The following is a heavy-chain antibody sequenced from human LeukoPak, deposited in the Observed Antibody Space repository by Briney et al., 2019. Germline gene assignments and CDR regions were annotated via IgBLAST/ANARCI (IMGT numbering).Heavy chain of an antibody. J-gene: IGHJ4*02. CDR1: GFTFSSYT. Sequence: GGSLRLSCAASGFTFSSYTMNWVRQAPGKGLEWVSSISGSSSYIYYADSVKGRFTISRDNSKNTLYLQMNSLRTEDTAVYYCAKAEGYDILTGLDYWGQGTLVTVSS. D-gene: IGHD3-9*01. CDR3: AKAEGYDILTGLDY. V-gene: IGHV3-21*04. CDR2: ISGSSSYI.